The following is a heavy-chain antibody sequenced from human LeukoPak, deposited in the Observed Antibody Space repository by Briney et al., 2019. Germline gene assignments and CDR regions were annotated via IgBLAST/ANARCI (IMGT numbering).Heavy chain of an antibody. CDR1: TFTLSNYA. Sequence: GGSLRLSCAASTFTLSNYAMSWVRQAPGKGLVWVSRMNSDGSGTSYADSVKGRLTISRDNAKNTLYLQMNSLRAEDTAVYYCAREAVGTGDWYFDLWGRGTLVTVSP. V-gene: IGHV3-74*01. CDR2: MNSDGSGT. CDR3: AREAVGTGDWYFDL. J-gene: IGHJ2*01. D-gene: IGHD7-27*01.